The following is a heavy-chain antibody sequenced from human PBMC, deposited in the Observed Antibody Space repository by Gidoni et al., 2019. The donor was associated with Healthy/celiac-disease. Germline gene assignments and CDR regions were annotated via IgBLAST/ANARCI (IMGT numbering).Heavy chain of an antibody. D-gene: IGHD6-19*01. CDR3: AKTAVADQQSGY. V-gene: IGHV3-23*01. Sequence: EVQLLESGGGLVQPGGSLRFSCAASGFTFSSYAMSCVRQAPGTGLDWVSAISVSGGSTYYADSLKGRFTISRDNSKNTLYLQMNSLRAEDTAVYYCAKTAVADQQSGYWGQGTLVTVSS. CDR1: GFTFSSYA. J-gene: IGHJ4*02. CDR2: ISVSGGST.